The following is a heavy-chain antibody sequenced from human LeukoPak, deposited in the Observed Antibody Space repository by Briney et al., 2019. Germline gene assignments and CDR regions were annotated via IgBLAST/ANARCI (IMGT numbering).Heavy chain of an antibody. CDR2: IYYSGST. CDR1: GGSISSGGYY. Sequence: SETLSLTCTVSGGSISSGGYYWSWIRQHPGKGLEWIGYIYYSGSTYYNPSLKSRVTISVDTSKNQFSLKLSSVTAADTAVYYCARVAYDSSGYYSDYWGQGTLVTVSS. J-gene: IGHJ4*02. CDR3: ARVAYDSSGYYSDY. D-gene: IGHD3-22*01. V-gene: IGHV4-31*03.